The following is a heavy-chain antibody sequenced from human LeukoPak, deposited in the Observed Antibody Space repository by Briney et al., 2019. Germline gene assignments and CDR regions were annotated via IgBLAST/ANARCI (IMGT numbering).Heavy chain of an antibody. CDR2: MNPNSGNT. CDR1: GYTFTSYD. V-gene: IGHV1-8*01. CDR3: ARMDIVVVPAAIAGMDV. Sequence: ASVKVSCKASGYTFTSYDINWVRQATGQGLEWMGWMNPNSGNTGYAQKFQGRVTMTRNTSISTAYMELSSLRSEDTAVYYCARMDIVVVPAAIAGMDVWGQGTTVTVSS. J-gene: IGHJ6*02. D-gene: IGHD2-2*03.